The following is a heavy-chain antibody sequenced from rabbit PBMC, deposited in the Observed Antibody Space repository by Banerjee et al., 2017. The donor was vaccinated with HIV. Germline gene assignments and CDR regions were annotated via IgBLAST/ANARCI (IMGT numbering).Heavy chain of an antibody. V-gene: IGHV1S45*01. CDR2: INTSSGNT. Sequence: QEQLEESGGDLVKPEGSLTLTCTASGFSFSNKYVMCWVRQAPGKGLEWIACINTSSGNTVYATWAKGRFTISRTSSTTVALQMTSLTVADTATYFCARSYVGRDQYYFSLWGPGTLVTVS. CDR3: ARSYVGRDQYYFSL. J-gene: IGHJ4*01. D-gene: IGHD4-2*01. CDR1: GFSFSNKYV.